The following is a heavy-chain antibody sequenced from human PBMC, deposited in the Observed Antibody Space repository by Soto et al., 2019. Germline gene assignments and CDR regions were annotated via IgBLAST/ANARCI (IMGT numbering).Heavy chain of an antibody. CDR3: ARDADYGGSRGGMDV. CDR2: IYYSGST. CDR1: GGSVNNANYF. J-gene: IGHJ6*02. Sequence: QVRLEESGPGLVKPSETLSLICSVSGGSVNNANYFWNWIRHHPENGLEWIGYIYYSGSTRYNPSFKTRATLSIDTSTNQLSLRLNSVTVADTDVYFCARDADYGGSRGGMDVWGRGTTVTVSS. V-gene: IGHV4-31*03. D-gene: IGHD4-17*01.